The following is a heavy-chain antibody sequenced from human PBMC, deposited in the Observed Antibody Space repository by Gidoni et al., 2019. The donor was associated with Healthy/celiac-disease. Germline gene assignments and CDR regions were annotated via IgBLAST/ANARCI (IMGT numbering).Heavy chain of an antibody. J-gene: IGHJ5*02. D-gene: IGHD6-25*01. CDR1: GYTCTGYY. V-gene: IGHV1-2*02. CDR2: INPNSGGT. Sequence: QVQLVQSGAEVKKPGASVRVSCKASGYTCTGYYMHWVRQAPGQGLEWMGWINPNSGGTNYAQKFQGRVTMTRDTSISTAYMELSRLRSDDTAVYYCARVMYMTSGGWFDPWGQGTLVTVSS. CDR3: ARVMYMTSGGWFDP.